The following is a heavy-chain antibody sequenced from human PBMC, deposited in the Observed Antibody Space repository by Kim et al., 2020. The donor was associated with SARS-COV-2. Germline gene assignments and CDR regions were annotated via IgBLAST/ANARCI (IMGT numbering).Heavy chain of an antibody. CDR3: ARDPPPSDIVVVVAATPDYYYGMDV. CDR1: GGTFSSYA. J-gene: IGHJ6*02. CDR2: IIPIFGTA. D-gene: IGHD2-15*01. V-gene: IGHV1-69*13. Sequence: SVKVSCKASGGTFSSYAISWVRQAPGQGLEWMGGIIPIFGTANYAQKFQGRVTITADESTSTAYMELSSLRSEDTAVYYCARDPPPSDIVVVVAATPDYYYGMDVWGQGTTVTVSS.